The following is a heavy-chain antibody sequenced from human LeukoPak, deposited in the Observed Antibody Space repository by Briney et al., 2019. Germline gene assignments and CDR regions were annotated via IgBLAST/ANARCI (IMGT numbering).Heavy chain of an antibody. CDR1: GYTFTTYY. CDR3: ASPPWETSRPPEPDY. Sequence: ASVKVSCKASGYTFTTYYIHWVRQAPGQGLEWMGIINPNGGSTNCAQKFQGRVTMTRDTSTSTVYMELRSLRSEDTAVYYCASPPWETSRPPEPDYGGQGTLVT. CDR2: INPNGGST. V-gene: IGHV1-46*01. D-gene: IGHD1-14*01. J-gene: IGHJ4*02.